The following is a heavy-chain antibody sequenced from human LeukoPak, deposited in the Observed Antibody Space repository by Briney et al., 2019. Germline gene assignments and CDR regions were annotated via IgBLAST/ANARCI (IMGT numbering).Heavy chain of an antibody. D-gene: IGHD5-24*01. CDR1: GGTFSSYA. CDR2: IVPIFGTA. Sequence: SVKVSCKASGGTFSSYAISWVRQAPGQGLEWMGGIVPIFGTANYAQKFQGRVTITTDESTSTAYMELSSLRSEDTAVYYCARDGYNYFPNDAFDIWGQGTMVTVSS. V-gene: IGHV1-69*05. J-gene: IGHJ3*02. CDR3: ARDGYNYFPNDAFDI.